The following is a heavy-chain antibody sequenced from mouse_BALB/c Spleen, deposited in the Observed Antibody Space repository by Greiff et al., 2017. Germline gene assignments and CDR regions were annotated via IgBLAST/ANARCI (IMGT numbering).Heavy chain of an antibody. Sequence: EVQLQQSGAELVRSGASVKLSCTASGFTFTDYYMHWVKQSPEQGLEWIGWIDPEYGDTQYAPKFQGKATMTAHTASNTVYLQLSSLTSEDTAVYYGNAERTGSLHYWGQGTTRTVSS. J-gene: IGHJ2*01. D-gene: IGHD6-1*01. CDR2: IDPEYGDT. CDR1: GFTFTDYY. CDR3: NAERTGSLHY. V-gene: IGHV14-4*02.